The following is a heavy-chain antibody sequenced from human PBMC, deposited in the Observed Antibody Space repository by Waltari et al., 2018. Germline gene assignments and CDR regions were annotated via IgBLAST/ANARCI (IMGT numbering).Heavy chain of an antibody. D-gene: IGHD2-2*01. CDR3: ARRAMVDYQLLSRYYFDY. CDR2: IYPGDSDT. CDR1: GYSFTSYW. V-gene: IGHV5-51*01. Sequence: EVQLVQSGAEVKKPGESLKISCKGSGYSFTSYWIGWVRQMPGKGLEWMGIIYPGDSDTRYSPSFQGQVTISADKSISTAYLQWSSLKASDTAMYYCARRAMVDYQLLSRYYFDYWGQGTLVTVSS. J-gene: IGHJ4*02.